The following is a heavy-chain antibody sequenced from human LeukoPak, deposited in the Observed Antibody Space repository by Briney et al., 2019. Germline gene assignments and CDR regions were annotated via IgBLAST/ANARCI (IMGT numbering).Heavy chain of an antibody. CDR1: GGSISSSSYY. V-gene: IGHV4-39*07. CDR2: IYYSGST. Sequence: PSETLSLTGTVSGGSISSSSYYWGWIRQPPGKGLEWIVSIYYSGSTYYNPSLKSRVTISVDTSKNQFSLKLSSVTAADTAVYYCARQGIAAAGYPHYGMDVWGQGTTVTVSS. CDR3: ARQGIAAAGYPHYGMDV. J-gene: IGHJ6*02. D-gene: IGHD6-13*01.